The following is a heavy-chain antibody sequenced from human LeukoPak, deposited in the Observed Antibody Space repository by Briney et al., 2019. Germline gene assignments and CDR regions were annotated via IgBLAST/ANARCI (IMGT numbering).Heavy chain of an antibody. V-gene: IGHV1-69*04. CDR2: IIPILGIA. CDR1: GGTFSSYA. CDR3: ATEELNWNYGNY. D-gene: IGHD1-7*01. J-gene: IGHJ4*02. Sequence: SVKVSCKASGGTFSSYAISWVRQAPGQGLEWMGRIIPILGIANYAQKFQGRVTITADKSTSTAYMELSSLRSEDTGVYYCATEELNWNYGNYWGQGTLVTVSS.